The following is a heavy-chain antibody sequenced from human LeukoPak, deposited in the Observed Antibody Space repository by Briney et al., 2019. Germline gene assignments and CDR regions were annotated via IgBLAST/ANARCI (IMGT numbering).Heavy chain of an antibody. CDR2: ISYDGSTV. Sequence: GGSLRLSCAVSGFTFSTYGIHWVRQAPGKGLEWVALISYDGSTVYYADSVKGRFTISRGNSKNTLFLQMNSLRAEDTAVYYCAKGYPPMTTVTLPFDYWGQGTLVTVSS. V-gene: IGHV3-30*18. CDR1: GFTFSTYG. J-gene: IGHJ4*02. D-gene: IGHD4-17*01. CDR3: AKGYPPMTTVTLPFDY.